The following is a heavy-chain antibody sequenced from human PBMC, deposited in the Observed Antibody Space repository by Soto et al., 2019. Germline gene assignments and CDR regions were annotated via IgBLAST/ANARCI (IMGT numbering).Heavy chain of an antibody. CDR3: AREGGDGIDY. J-gene: IGHJ4*02. Sequence: PSETLSLTCTVSGGSIRSGSHYWSWIRQHPGKGLEWIGYIYYSGSTYYNPSLKSRITISISTSKNQFSLKLTSVTAAGTAVYYCAREGGDGIDYWGQGTLVTVSS. CDR1: GGSIRSGSHY. CDR2: IYYSGST. V-gene: IGHV4-31*03. D-gene: IGHD3-16*01.